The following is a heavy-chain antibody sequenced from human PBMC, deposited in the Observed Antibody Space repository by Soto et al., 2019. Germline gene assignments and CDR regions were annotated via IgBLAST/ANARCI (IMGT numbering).Heavy chain of an antibody. V-gene: IGHV4-59*01. D-gene: IGHD2-2*01. CDR1: GGSISSYY. Sequence: SETLSLTCTVSGGSISSYYWSWIRQPPGKGLEWIGYIYYSGSTNYNPSLKSRVTISVDMSKNQFSLKLSSVTAADTAVYYCARKKYPRGMDVGGQGPTVTVPS. J-gene: IGHJ6*02. CDR2: IYYSGST. CDR3: ARKKYPRGMDV.